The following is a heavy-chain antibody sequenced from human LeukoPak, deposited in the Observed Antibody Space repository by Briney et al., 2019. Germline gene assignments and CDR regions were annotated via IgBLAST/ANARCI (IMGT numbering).Heavy chain of an antibody. CDR2: ISWNSGNV. J-gene: IGHJ4*02. V-gene: IGHV3-9*03. D-gene: IGHD4-17*01. CDR1: GFVFHDYA. Sequence: GTSLRPSCTASGFVFHDYAMHWVRQAPGKGLEWVSGISWNSGNVGYADSVRGRFTIARDNAKNSLFLQMNSLRAEDMALYYCAKSHDYGDYAPFDYWGQGTLVTVSS. CDR3: AKSHDYGDYAPFDY.